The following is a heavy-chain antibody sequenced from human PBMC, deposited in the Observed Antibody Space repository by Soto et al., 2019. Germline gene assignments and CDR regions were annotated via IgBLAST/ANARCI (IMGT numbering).Heavy chain of an antibody. V-gene: IGHV4-4*07. CDR1: GGSISSYY. CDR2: IYTSGST. J-gene: IGHJ6*02. CDR3: ARDPPNSSGWFERDYYYYGMDV. D-gene: IGHD6-19*01. Sequence: KASETLSLTCTVSGGSISSYYWSWIWQPAGKGLEWIGRIYTSGSTNYNPSLKSRVTMSVDTSKNQFSLKLSSVTAADTAVYYCARDPPNSSGWFERDYYYYGMDVWGQGTTVTVSS.